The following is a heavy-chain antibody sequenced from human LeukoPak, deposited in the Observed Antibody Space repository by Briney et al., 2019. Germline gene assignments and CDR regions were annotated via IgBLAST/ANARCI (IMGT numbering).Heavy chain of an antibody. Sequence: GGSLRLSCEGSGFTFGDYGVGWFRQAPGKGLRWVTSIRSNTYGGSTEYVPSVKGRFTISRDDSNSIAYLQMNSLKAEDTAIYYCARVSRGGITASWFNPWGQGTLVTVSS. V-gene: IGHV3-49*03. D-gene: IGHD6-13*01. CDR1: GFTFGDYG. CDR3: ARVSRGGITASWFNP. J-gene: IGHJ5*02. CDR2: IRSNTYGGST.